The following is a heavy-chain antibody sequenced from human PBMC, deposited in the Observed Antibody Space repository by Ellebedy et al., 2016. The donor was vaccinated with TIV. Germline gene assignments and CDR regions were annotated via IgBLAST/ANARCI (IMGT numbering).Heavy chain of an antibody. V-gene: IGHV4-34*01. D-gene: IGHD2-2*01. CDR2: INHSGST. Sequence: SETLSLXXAVYGGSFSGYYWSWIRQPPGKGLEWIGEINHSGSTNYNPSLKSRVTISVDTSKNQFSLKLSSVTAADTAVYYCARGQVVPAAYGIHFDYWGQGTLVTVSS. CDR1: GGSFSGYY. CDR3: ARGQVVPAAYGIHFDY. J-gene: IGHJ4*02.